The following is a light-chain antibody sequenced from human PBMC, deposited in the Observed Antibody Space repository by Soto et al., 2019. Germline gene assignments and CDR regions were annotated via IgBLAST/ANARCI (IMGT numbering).Light chain of an antibody. Sequence: QSVLTQPPSVSGSPGQSVTISCTGTSSDVGNYNRVSWYQQPPGTAPKVIIYEVSNRPSGVPDRFSGSKSGNTASLTISGLQAEDEADYYCSSYTSSSTYVFGTGPKLTVL. J-gene: IGLJ1*01. CDR2: EVS. CDR3: SSYTSSSTYV. CDR1: SSDVGNYNR. V-gene: IGLV2-18*02.